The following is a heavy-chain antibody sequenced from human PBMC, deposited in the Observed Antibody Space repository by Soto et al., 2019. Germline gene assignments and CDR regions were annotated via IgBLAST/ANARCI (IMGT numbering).Heavy chain of an antibody. J-gene: IGHJ4*02. CDR2: ISSSGRTI. CDR3: ARAKKQYSGYEGGTFDY. CDR1: GFTFSDYY. D-gene: IGHD5-12*01. V-gene: IGHV3-11*01. Sequence: QVQLVECGGGFVKPGGSLRLSCAASGFTFSDYYISRIRQAPGKGLECVPSISSSGRTIYYADSLKGRFTISSNNAKNSLYLQMNRLRAEDTAVYYCARAKKQYSGYEGGTFDYWGQGTLVTVSS.